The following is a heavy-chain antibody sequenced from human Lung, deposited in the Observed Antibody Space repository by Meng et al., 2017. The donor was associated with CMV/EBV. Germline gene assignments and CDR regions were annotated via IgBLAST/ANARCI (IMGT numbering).Heavy chain of an antibody. J-gene: IGHJ6*02. CDR1: GFTFSRND. V-gene: IGHV3-30*02. D-gene: IGHD6-19*01. Sequence: SXVASGFTFSRNDMHWVRQAPGKGLEWVAFIRYDGSNKYYADSVKGRFTISRDNSKNTVYVQMNSLRAEDTAVYYCAKDRIAVVPKGGLIRPRVDYYYGMDVWGQGTXVTVSS. CDR3: AKDRIAVVPKGGLIRPRVDYYYGMDV. CDR2: IRYDGSNK.